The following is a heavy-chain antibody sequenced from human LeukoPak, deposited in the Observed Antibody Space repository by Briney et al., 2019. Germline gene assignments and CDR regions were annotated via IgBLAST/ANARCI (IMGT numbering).Heavy chain of an antibody. Sequence: SVKVSCKASGGTFSSYAISWVRQAPGQGLEWMGRIIPILGIANYAQKFQGRVTITADKSTSTAYMELSSLRSEDTAVYYCARNLGSGIAARPGRTYNWFDPWGQGTLVTVSS. CDR3: ARNLGSGIAARPGRTYNWFDP. J-gene: IGHJ5*02. CDR2: IIPILGIA. V-gene: IGHV1-69*04. CDR1: GGTFSSYA. D-gene: IGHD6-6*01.